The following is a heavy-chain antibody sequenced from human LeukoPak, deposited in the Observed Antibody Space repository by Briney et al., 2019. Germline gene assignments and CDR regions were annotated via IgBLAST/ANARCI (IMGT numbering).Heavy chain of an antibody. Sequence: SVKVSCKASGYTFTSYYMHWVRQAPGQGLEWMGRIIPIFGTANYAQKFQGRVTITTDESTSTAYMELSSLRSEDTAVYYCARDGLTPSVLMVYAIENWFDPWGQGTLVTVSS. CDR1: GYTFTSYY. CDR3: ARDGLTPSVLMVYAIENWFDP. V-gene: IGHV1-69*05. CDR2: IIPIFGTA. D-gene: IGHD2-8*01. J-gene: IGHJ5*02.